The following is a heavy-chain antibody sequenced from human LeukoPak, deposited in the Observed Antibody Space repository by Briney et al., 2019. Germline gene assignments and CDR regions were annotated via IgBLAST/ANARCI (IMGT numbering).Heavy chain of an antibody. CDR1: GFTFSSYG. D-gene: IGHD2-21*02. J-gene: IGHJ4*02. CDR3: TRGVHTVVVTAPFDY. Sequence: GRSLRLSCAASGFTFSSYGMHWVRQAPGKGLEWVAVISYDGSNKYYADSVKGRFTISRDNAKNSVYLQMNGLRADDTAVYFCTRGVHTVVVTAPFDYWGQGTLVTVSS. V-gene: IGHV3-30*03. CDR2: ISYDGSNK.